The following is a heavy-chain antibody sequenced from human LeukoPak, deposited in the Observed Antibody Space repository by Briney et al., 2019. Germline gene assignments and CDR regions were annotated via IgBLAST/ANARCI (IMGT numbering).Heavy chain of an antibody. J-gene: IGHJ4*02. CDR2: INHSGST. CDR1: GGSFSGYY. D-gene: IGHD2-21*02. V-gene: IGHV4-34*01. CDR3: ARDEAYCGGDCYSGFDY. Sequence: SETLSLTCAVYGGSFSGYYWSWIRQPPGKGLEWIGEINHSGSTNYNPSLKSRVTISVDTSKNQFSLKLSSVTAADTAVHYCARDEAYCGGDCYSGFDYWGQGTLVTVSS.